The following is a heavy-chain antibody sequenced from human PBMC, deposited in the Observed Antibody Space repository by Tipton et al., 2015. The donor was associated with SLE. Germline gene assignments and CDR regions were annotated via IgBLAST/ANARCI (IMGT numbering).Heavy chain of an antibody. J-gene: IGHJ4*02. CDR3: AKGRDWSYFDY. CDR1: GFTFSAYG. D-gene: IGHD1-1*01. Sequence: SLRLSCAASGFTFSAYGMRWVRQAPGKGLEWVTFIRFDGKREYYADSVKGRFTVSRDNSKNTLFLQINSLRTDDTAVYYCAKGRDWSYFDYWGQGTLVAVSS. CDR2: IRFDGKRE. V-gene: IGHV3-30*02.